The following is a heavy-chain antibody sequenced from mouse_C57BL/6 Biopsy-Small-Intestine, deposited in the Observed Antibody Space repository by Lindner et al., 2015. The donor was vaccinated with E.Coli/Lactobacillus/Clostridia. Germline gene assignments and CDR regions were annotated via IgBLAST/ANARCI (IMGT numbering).Heavy chain of an antibody. CDR2: IYPRSGNT. V-gene: IGHV1-81*01. Sequence: VQLQESGAELARPGASVKLSCKASGYTFTSYGISWVKQRTGQGLEWIGEIYPRSGNTYYNEKFKGKATLTADKSSSTAYMELRSLTSEDSAVYFCARGGNYYAMDYWGQGTSVTVSS. CDR3: ARGGNYYAMDY. D-gene: IGHD2-1*01. CDR1: GYTFTSYG. J-gene: IGHJ4*01.